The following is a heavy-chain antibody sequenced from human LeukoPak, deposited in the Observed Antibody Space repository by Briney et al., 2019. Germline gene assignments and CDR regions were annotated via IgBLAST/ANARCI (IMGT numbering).Heavy chain of an antibody. Sequence: PSETLSLTCTVSGGSISSYYWSWIRQPPGKGLEWIGSIYYSGRTFYNPSLKSRVAISVDTSKNQFSLRLSSVTAADTAVYYCASGVAVPAAFMDVWGKGTTVTVSS. J-gene: IGHJ6*03. CDR1: GGSISSYY. CDR3: ASGVAVPAAFMDV. D-gene: IGHD2-2*01. V-gene: IGHV4-59*01. CDR2: IYYSGRT.